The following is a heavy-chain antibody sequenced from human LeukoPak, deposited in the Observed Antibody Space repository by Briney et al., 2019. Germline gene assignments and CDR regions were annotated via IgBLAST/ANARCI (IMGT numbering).Heavy chain of an antibody. CDR3: ARFTYTTRPSDV. J-gene: IGHJ6*04. CDR2: IYSSGST. Sequence: SETLSLTCSVSGGSISGYYWSWIRQPPGQTLEWIGYIYSSGSTNYNPSLQSRVTMSVDTSMNQFSLRLSSVTAADTAIYYCARFTYTTRPSDVWGRGTTVTVSS. D-gene: IGHD6-6*01. CDR1: GGSISGYY. V-gene: IGHV4-4*08.